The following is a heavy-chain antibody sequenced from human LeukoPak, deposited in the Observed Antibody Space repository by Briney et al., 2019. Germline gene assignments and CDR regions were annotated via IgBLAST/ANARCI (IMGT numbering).Heavy chain of an antibody. CDR3: AKGPHYDFWSGLLDY. CDR2: ISYDGSNK. CDR1: GFSFSSYA. V-gene: IGHV3-30*04. J-gene: IGHJ4*02. D-gene: IGHD3-3*01. Sequence: GGSLRLSCVASGFSFSSYAMHWVRQVPGKGLEWVAVISYDGSNKYYADSVKGRFTISRDNSKNTLYLQMNSLRAEDTAVYYCAKGPHYDFWSGLLDYWGQGTLVTVSS.